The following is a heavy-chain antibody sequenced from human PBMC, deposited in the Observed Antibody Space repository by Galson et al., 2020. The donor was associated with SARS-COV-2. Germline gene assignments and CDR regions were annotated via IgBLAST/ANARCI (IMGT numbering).Heavy chain of an antibody. J-gene: IGHJ4*02. Sequence: ESLKISFKSSVSVFTNYWIGWLRQMPGKGLDWLGFIYPGDSDTRYSPSFQVQVTMSVDNSISTAYLQWGSLKASDTAMFYCARLKNRVSDNSGYYRCEYWGQGNLVTVSS. CDR2: IYPGDSDT. CDR3: ARLKNRVSDNSGYYRCEY. V-gene: IGHV5-51*01. D-gene: IGHD3-22*01. CDR1: VSVFTNYW.